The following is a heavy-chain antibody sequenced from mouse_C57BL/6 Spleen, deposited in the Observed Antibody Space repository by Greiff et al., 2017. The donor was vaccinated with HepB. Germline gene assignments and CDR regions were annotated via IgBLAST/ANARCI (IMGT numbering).Heavy chain of an antibody. CDR2: INPNNGGT. CDR3: ARRGDDYDAGFDY. J-gene: IGHJ2*01. CDR1: GYTFTDYN. Sequence: VQLQQSGPELVKPGASVKIPCKASGYTFTDYNMDWVKQSHGKSLEWIGDINPNNGGTIYNQKFKGKATLTVDKSSSTAYMELRSLTSEDTAVYYCARRGDDYDAGFDYWGQGTTLTVSS. D-gene: IGHD2-4*01. V-gene: IGHV1-18*01.